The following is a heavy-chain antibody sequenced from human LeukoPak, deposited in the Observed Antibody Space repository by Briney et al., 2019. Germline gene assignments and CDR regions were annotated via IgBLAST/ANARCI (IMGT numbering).Heavy chain of an antibody. CDR3: ARGFPSSSRWFDP. V-gene: IGHV4-34*01. D-gene: IGHD6-6*01. Sequence: SETLSLTCGVYAGSFSGYHWTWIRLRPGKGLEWIGDINHSGSAHCNPSLKSRVTISVDTSNNQFSLNLHSVTAADTAAYYCARGFPSSSRWFDPWGQGTLVTVSS. CDR2: INHSGSA. J-gene: IGHJ5*02. CDR1: AGSFSGYH.